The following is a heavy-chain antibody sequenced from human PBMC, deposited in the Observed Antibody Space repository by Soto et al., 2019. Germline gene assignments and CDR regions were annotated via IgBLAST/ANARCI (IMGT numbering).Heavy chain of an antibody. CDR2: ISVYNGNK. V-gene: IGHV1-18*01. J-gene: IGHJ4*02. Sequence: ASVKVSCKTSGYMFTTYVISWVRQVPGQGLEWMAWISVYNGNKKYAEKFQGRVTMTADTSTSTVSMELRGLTSDDTATYFCARTGGGMAARPLEYWGQGTLVTVSS. CDR3: ARTGGGMAARPLEY. D-gene: IGHD6-6*01. CDR1: GYMFTTYV.